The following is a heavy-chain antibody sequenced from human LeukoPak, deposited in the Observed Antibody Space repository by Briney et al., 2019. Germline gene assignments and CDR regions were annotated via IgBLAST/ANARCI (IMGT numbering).Heavy chain of an antibody. D-gene: IGHD2-21*02. CDR1: EYSFSNYW. V-gene: IGHV5-51*01. CDR3: AIPPGYCGNDCSFDH. J-gene: IGHJ4*02. Sequence: GESLKISCEGSEYSFSNYWIGWVPQMPGKGLEWMGIIYPGDYETRYSPSFQGLVTISVDKSISTAYLQWSSLKASDTAMYYCAIPPGYCGNDCSFDHWGQGPLVTVSS. CDR2: IYPGDYET.